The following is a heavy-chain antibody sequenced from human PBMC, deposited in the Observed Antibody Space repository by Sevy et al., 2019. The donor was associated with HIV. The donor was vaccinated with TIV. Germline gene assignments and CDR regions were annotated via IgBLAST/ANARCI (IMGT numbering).Heavy chain of an antibody. Sequence: GSLRLSCAASGFTFSKYSMSWVRQPPGKGLEWVSTLSFGCGEINYADSVKGRFTISRDNSKSSVYLQMKNLRPEDTAVYYCAREGCTKPHDYWGQGTLVTVSS. J-gene: IGHJ4*02. V-gene: IGHV3-23*01. CDR3: AREGCTKPHDY. D-gene: IGHD2-8*01. CDR2: LSFGCGEI. CDR1: GFTFSKYS.